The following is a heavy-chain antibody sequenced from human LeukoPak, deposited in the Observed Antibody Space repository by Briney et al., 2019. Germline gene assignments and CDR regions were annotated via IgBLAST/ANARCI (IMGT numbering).Heavy chain of an antibody. J-gene: IGHJ4*02. CDR1: GFTLRNYW. CDR3: AKEYTPSSPLGEFAS. CDR2: INQDGRVK. D-gene: IGHD6-6*01. Sequence: GGSLRLSCAASGFTLRNYWMSWVRQAPEKGLEWVANINQDGRVKQYVDSMKGRFTISRDNTKNSLYLQMNSLRAEDTAVYYCAKEYTPSSPLGEFASWGQGTLVTVSS. V-gene: IGHV3-7*01.